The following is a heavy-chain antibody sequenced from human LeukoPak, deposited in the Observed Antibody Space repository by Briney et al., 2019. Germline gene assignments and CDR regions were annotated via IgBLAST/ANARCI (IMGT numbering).Heavy chain of an antibody. J-gene: IGHJ4*02. Sequence: GASVKVSCKASGYTFTGYYMHWVRQAPGQGLEWMGWINPNSGGTNYAQNFQGRVTMSRDTSIRTAYMELSRLTSDDTAVYYCAKIGYCSRRTCYTDDFYGDPTPYYFDYWGQGTLVTVSS. V-gene: IGHV1-2*02. D-gene: IGHD2-15*01. CDR3: AKIGYCSRRTCYTDDFYGDPTPYYFDY. CDR1: GYTFTGYY. CDR2: INPNSGGT.